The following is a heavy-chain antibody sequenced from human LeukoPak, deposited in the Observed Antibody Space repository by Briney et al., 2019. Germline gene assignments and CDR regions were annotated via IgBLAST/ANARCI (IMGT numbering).Heavy chain of an antibody. V-gene: IGHV4-61*08. J-gene: IGHJ5*02. Sequence: PSETLSLTCAVSGGSISSGGYSWSWIRQPPGKGLEWIGYIYYSGSTNYNPSLKSRVTISVDTSKNQFSLKLSSVTAADTAVYYCARGPYYYGSENWFDPWGQGTLVTVSS. CDR2: IYYSGST. CDR1: GGSISSGGYS. CDR3: ARGPYYYGSENWFDP. D-gene: IGHD3-10*01.